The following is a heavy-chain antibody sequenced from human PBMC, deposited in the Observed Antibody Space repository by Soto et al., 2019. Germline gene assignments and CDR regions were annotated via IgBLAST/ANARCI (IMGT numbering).Heavy chain of an antibody. V-gene: IGHV3-30-3*01. CDR3: AKDGSYGDYVFDY. J-gene: IGHJ4*02. CDR2: ISYDGSNK. Sequence: GGSLRLSCAASGFTFSSYAMHWVRQAPGKGLEWVAVISYDGSNKYYADSVKGRFTISRDNSKNTLYLQMNSLRAEDTALYYCAKDGSYGDYVFDYWGQGTLVTVSS. CDR1: GFTFSSYA. D-gene: IGHD4-17*01.